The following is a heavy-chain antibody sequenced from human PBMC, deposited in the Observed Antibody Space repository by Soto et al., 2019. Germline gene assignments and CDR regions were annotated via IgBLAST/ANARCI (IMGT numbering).Heavy chain of an antibody. V-gene: IGHV1-24*01. J-gene: IGHJ4*02. CDR2: FDPEDGET. CDR3: ATSDASTSLDY. Sequence: QAPGNGLEWMGGFDPEDGETIYAQKFQGRVTMTEDTSTDTAYMELSSLRSEDTAVYYCATSDASTSLDYWGQGTLVTVSS. D-gene: IGHD2-2*01.